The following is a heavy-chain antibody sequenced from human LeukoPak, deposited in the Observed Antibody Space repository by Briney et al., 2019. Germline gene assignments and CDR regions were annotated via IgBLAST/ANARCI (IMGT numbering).Heavy chain of an antibody. V-gene: IGHV3-30*01. Sequence: GGSLRLSCAASGFTFSSYAMHWVRQAPGKGLEWVAVISYDGSNKYYADSVKGRFTISRDNSKNTLYLQMNSLRAEDTAVYYCARTIWGTNYYDSSGLLGYWGQGTLVTVSS. CDR2: ISYDGSNK. CDR3: ARTIWGTNYYDSSGLLGY. J-gene: IGHJ4*02. D-gene: IGHD3-22*01. CDR1: GFTFSSYA.